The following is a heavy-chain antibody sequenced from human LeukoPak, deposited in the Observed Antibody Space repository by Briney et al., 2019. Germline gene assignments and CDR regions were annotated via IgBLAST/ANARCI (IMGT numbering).Heavy chain of an antibody. D-gene: IGHD2-15*01. V-gene: IGHV3-23*01. J-gene: IGHJ3*02. CDR2: IRGSGGST. CDR3: AKDMDIVPVVDANRAFDI. CDR1: GFTLSSYA. Sequence: SGGSLRLSCAASGFTLSSYAMSWVRQAPGKGLEWVSAIRGSGGSTYYVDSVKGRFTISRDNSKNTLYLQMNSLRAEDTAVYYCAKDMDIVPVVDANRAFDIWGRGSMVTVSS.